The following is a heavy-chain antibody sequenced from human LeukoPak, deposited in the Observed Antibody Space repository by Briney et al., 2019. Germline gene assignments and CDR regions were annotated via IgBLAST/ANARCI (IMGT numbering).Heavy chain of an antibody. CDR1: GAYISRYY. V-gene: IGHV4-59*01. Sequence: SETLSLTCTVSGAYISRYYWSWIRQPPGKGLDWIGYISYSATTNYNPSLMSRVTITVDTSKNQFSLKLSSVTAADTAVYYCARDMRGGFYDTSGLNWFDPWGQGTLVTVSS. CDR3: ARDMRGGFYDTSGLNWFDP. CDR2: ISYSATT. J-gene: IGHJ5*02. D-gene: IGHD3-22*01.